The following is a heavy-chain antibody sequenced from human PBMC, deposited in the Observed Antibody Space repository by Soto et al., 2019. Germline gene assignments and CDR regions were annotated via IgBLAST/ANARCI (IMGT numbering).Heavy chain of an antibody. Sequence: EVQLVESGGGLVQPGGSLRLSCAASGFTFSSYWMSWVRQAPGKGLEWVANIKQDGSEKYYVGSVKGRFTISRDNAKNSLYLQMNSLRAEDTAIYFCARVAYGNGWIFDHWGQGTLLTVSS. J-gene: IGHJ4*01. CDR1: GFTFSSYW. D-gene: IGHD6-19*01. CDR2: IKQDGSEK. CDR3: ARVAYGNGWIFDH. V-gene: IGHV3-7*01.